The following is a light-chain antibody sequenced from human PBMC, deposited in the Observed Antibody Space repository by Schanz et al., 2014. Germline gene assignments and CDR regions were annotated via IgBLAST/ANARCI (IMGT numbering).Light chain of an antibody. CDR1: SSDVGAYNF. V-gene: IGLV2-8*01. CDR2: EVN. Sequence: QSALTQPPSASGSPGQSVTISCTGTSSDVGAYNFVSWYEQHPGKAPKLMINEVNKRPSGVPDRFSGSKSGNTAFLTISGLQAEDEADYYCGSYTTSINYVFGTGTKLTVL. J-gene: IGLJ1*01. CDR3: GSYTTSINYV.